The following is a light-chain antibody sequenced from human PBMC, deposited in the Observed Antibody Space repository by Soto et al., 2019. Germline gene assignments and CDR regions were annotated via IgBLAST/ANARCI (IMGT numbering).Light chain of an antibody. Sequence: EVVLTQSPGTLSLSPGEGATLSCRANQSVYSRSLAWYRQKPGQAPKVLIYATSRRATGIPDRISDSGSGTDFTLSISCLEPEDFAVYYCQHYGSSPPSTVFGQGTKLEIK. V-gene: IGKV3-20*01. CDR1: QSVYSRS. CDR3: QHYGSSPPSTV. CDR2: ATS. J-gene: IGKJ2*01.